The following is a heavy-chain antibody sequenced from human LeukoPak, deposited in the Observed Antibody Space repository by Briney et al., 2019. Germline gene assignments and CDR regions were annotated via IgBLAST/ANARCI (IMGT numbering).Heavy chain of an antibody. Sequence: SETLSLTCTVSGGSISSGDYYWSWIRQPPGEGLEWIGYIYYSGSTYYNPSLKSRVTISVDTSKNQFSLKLSSVTAADTAVYYCARFAIGSTMYNWFDPWGQGTLVTVSS. CDR1: GGSISSGDYY. J-gene: IGHJ5*02. CDR3: ARFAIGSTMYNWFDP. V-gene: IGHV4-30-4*01. CDR2: IYYSGST. D-gene: IGHD2-2*01.